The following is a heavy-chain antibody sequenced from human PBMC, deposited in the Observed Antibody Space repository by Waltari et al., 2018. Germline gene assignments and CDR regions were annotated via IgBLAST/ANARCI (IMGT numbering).Heavy chain of an antibody. J-gene: IGHJ5*02. CDR1: GGTFRSYA. CDR2: IIPIFGTS. V-gene: IGHV1-69*13. Sequence: QVQLVQSGAEVKKPGASVKVSCKASGGTFRSYAISGVRQAPGQGLELMGGIIPIFGTSNYAQKFQGRVTITADESTSTAYMELSSLRSEDTAVYYCARSIWGSHNWFDPWGQGTLVTVSS. D-gene: IGHD3-16*01. CDR3: ARSIWGSHNWFDP.